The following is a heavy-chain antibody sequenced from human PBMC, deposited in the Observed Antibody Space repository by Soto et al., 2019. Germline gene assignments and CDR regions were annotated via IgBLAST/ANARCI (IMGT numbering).Heavy chain of an antibody. CDR3: AADTPGFGQGEFEY. CDR2: VKNGGTT. V-gene: IGHV3-15*01. CDR1: GFTFRSSW. D-gene: IGHD2-15*01. Sequence: PGGSLRLSCAASGFTFRSSWMNGVRQAPGKGLEWVGHVKNGGTTDYAGPVKGRFTISRDDSKNTVYLQMSSLKTEDTAVYYCAADTPGFGQGEFEYWGQGALVTVSS. J-gene: IGHJ4*02.